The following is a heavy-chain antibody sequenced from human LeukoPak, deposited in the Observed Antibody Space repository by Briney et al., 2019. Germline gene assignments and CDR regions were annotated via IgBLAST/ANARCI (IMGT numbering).Heavy chain of an antibody. V-gene: IGHV3-30-3*01. D-gene: IGHD6-19*01. CDR3: ARHNSAWSKFDY. Sequence: PGGSLRLSCAASGFTFSSYAMHWVRQAPGKGLEWVAVISYDGSNKYYADSVKGRFTISRDNSKNTLYLQMNSLRAEDTAVYYCARHNSAWSKFDYWGQGTLVSVSS. J-gene: IGHJ4*02. CDR2: ISYDGSNK. CDR1: GFTFSSYA.